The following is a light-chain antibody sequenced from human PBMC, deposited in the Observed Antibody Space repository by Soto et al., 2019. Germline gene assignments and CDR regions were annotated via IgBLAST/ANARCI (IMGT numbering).Light chain of an antibody. J-gene: IGLJ2*01. Sequence: QSALTQPASVSGSPGQSITISCTGTSSDVGGYNYVSWYQQHTGKAPKLMIYEVSNRPSGVSNRFSGSKSGNTASLTISGLQAEDEADYYCSSYTSSRTLVFGGGTKLTVL. CDR2: EVS. CDR1: SSDVGGYNY. CDR3: SSYTSSRTLV. V-gene: IGLV2-14*01.